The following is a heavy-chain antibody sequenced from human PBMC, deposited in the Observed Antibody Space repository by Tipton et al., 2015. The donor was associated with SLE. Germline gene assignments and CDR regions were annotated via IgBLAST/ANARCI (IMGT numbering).Heavy chain of an antibody. CDR3: ARVRSAAAALDY. J-gene: IGHJ4*02. Sequence: SLRLSCAASGFTFSSYGMHWVRQAPGKGLEWVAVIWYDGSNKYYADSVKGRFTISRDNSKNTLYLQMNSLRAEDTAVYYCARVRSAAAALDYWGQGTLVTVSS. V-gene: IGHV3-30*19. CDR2: IWYDGSNK. D-gene: IGHD6-13*01. CDR1: GFTFSSYG.